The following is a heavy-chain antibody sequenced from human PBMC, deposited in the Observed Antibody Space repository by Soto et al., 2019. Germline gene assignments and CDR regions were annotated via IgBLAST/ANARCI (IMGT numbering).Heavy chain of an antibody. CDR1: DFTFSSYE. J-gene: IGHJ5*02. CDR3: ARGVYDSNGYSYP. D-gene: IGHD3-22*01. V-gene: IGHV3-48*03. Sequence: EVQLVESGGGLVQPGRSLRLSCAGADFTFSSYEMKWLRQAPGKGLEWISYISSSGNTIYYADSVKGRFTISRDNAKKSSYLQMNSLRAEDTAVYYCARGVYDSNGYSYPWGQGTLVTVSS. CDR2: ISSSGNTI.